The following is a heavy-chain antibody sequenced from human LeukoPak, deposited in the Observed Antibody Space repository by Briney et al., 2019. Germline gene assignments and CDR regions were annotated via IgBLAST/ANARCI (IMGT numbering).Heavy chain of an antibody. CDR1: GFTFSSYS. D-gene: IGHD3-22*01. Sequence: GGSLRLSCAASGFTFSSYSMNWVRQAPGKGLEWVSSIRSSSSYIYYADSVKGRFTISRDNAKNSLYLQMNSLRAEDTAVYYCARMGPYYDSSGYLFDYWGQGTLVTVSS. CDR2: IRSSSSYI. CDR3: ARMGPYYDSSGYLFDY. V-gene: IGHV3-21*01. J-gene: IGHJ4*02.